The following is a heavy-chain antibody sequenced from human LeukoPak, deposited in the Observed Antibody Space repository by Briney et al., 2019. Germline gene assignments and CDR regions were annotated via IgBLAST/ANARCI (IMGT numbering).Heavy chain of an antibody. J-gene: IGHJ4*02. CDR3: ARDSGSMYNWNELHY. V-gene: IGHV1-69*05. Sequence: GASVKVSCKASGGTFSSYAISWVRQAPGQGLEWVGGIIPIFGTANYAQKFQGRVTITTDESTSTAYMELSSLRSEDTAVYYCARDSGSMYNWNELHYWGQGTLVTVSS. CDR2: IIPIFGTA. D-gene: IGHD1-1*01. CDR1: GGTFSSYA.